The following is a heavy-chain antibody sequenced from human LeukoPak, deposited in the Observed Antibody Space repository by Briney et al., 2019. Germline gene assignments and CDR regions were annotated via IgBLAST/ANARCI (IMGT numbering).Heavy chain of an antibody. CDR3: ASGRYGDYHFDY. CDR2: ISSGGSTI. Sequence: RSGGSLRLSCAASGFTFSDYYMSWIRQAPGKGLEWVSYISSGGSTIYYADSVKGRSTISRDNAKNSLYLQMNSLRAEDTAVYYCASGRYGDYHFDYWGQGTLVTVSS. CDR1: GFTFSDYY. J-gene: IGHJ4*02. V-gene: IGHV3-11*01. D-gene: IGHD4-17*01.